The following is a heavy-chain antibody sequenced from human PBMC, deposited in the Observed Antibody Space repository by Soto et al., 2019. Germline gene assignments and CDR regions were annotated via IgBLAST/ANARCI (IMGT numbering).Heavy chain of an antibody. Sequence: SETLSLTCTVAGGSISSYDWSWIRQPPGKGLEWIGYIYYSGSTNYNPSLKSRVTISVDTSKNQFSLKLSSVTAADTAVYYCARTAVVYAIPTFFDYWGQGTLATVSS. J-gene: IGHJ4*02. D-gene: IGHD2-8*02. CDR2: IYYSGST. V-gene: IGHV4-59*08. CDR1: GGSISSYD. CDR3: ARTAVVYAIPTFFDY.